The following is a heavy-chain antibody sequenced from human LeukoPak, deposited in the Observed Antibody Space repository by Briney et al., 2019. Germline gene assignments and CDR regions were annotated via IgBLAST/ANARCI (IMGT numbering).Heavy chain of an antibody. D-gene: IGHD2-2*01. CDR3: AKDLPASRIVVVPAATTSFDY. J-gene: IGHJ4*02. Sequence: GGSLRLSCAASGFTFSSYAMSWVRQAPGKGLEWVSAISGSGGSTYYADSVKGRFTISRDNSKNTLYLQMNSLRAEDTAVYYCAKDLPASRIVVVPAATTSFDYWGQGTLVTVSS. V-gene: IGHV3-23*01. CDR1: GFTFSSYA. CDR2: ISGSGGST.